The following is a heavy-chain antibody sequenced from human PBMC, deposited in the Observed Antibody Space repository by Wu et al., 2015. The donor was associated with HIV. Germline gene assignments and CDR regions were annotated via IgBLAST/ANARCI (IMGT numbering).Heavy chain of an antibody. J-gene: IGHJ4*02. V-gene: IGHV1-69*13. D-gene: IGHD2/OR15-2a*01. Sequence: QVQLVQSGAEVKKPGSSVKVSCKASGGTFINNAVNWVRQAPGEGLEWMGRITPLSGRPNYAQRFQGRLTIAADESTTTVYMELSSLKSDDTAVYYCARVFSTTWYDFFDSWGQGTLVTVSS. CDR3: ARVFSTTWYDFFDS. CDR1: GGTFINNA. CDR2: ITPLSGRP.